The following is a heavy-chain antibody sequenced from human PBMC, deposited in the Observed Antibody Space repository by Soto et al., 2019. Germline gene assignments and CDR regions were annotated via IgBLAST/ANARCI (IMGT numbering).Heavy chain of an antibody. V-gene: IGHV4-31*01. CDR2: IYHSGST. CDR1: GGSIRSGTYY. J-gene: IGHJ5*02. D-gene: IGHD3-10*01. Sequence: QVQLQESGPGLVKPSQTLSLTCTVSGGSIRSGTYYWNWIRHHPGKGLEWIGYIYHSGSTYYNPSLHGISSISIDVFKNHLPLKTSFVAAAGPAVYYWSRLDGSGNYYGVPYHWVGPWGQGNLGNGSP. CDR3: SRLDGSGNYYGVPYHWVGP.